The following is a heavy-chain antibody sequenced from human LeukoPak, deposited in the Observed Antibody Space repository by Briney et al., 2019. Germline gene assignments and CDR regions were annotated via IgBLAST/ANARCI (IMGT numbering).Heavy chain of an antibody. CDR3: ARAPPDYYDSAGWFDP. J-gene: IGHJ5*02. Sequence: GASVKVSCKASGYTFTSYDINWVRQATGQGLEWMGWINPNSGGTNYAQKFQGRVTMTRDTSISTAYMELSRLRSDDTAVYYCARAPPDYYDSAGWFDPWGQGTLVTVSS. V-gene: IGHV1-2*02. CDR1: GYTFTSYD. CDR2: INPNSGGT. D-gene: IGHD3-22*01.